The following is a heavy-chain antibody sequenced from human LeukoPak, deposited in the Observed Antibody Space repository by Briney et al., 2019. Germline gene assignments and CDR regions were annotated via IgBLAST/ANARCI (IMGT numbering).Heavy chain of an antibody. CDR1: GFTFSVAA. J-gene: IGHJ3*01. CDR2: IGASGEST. CDR3: AKDIQLST. Sequence: GGSLRLSCAASGFTFSVAAMTWVRQAPGKGLEWVSLIGASGESTYYADSVKGRFTISRDNPKNTLSLQMNSLRVEDTAMYFCAKDIQLSTWGLGTMVTASS. V-gene: IGHV3-23*01. D-gene: IGHD5-24*01.